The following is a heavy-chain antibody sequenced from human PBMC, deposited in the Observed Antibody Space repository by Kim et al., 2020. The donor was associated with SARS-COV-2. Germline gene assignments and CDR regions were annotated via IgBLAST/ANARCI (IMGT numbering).Heavy chain of an antibody. Sequence: SETLSLTCTVSGGSISSSSYYWGWIRQPPGKGLEWIGSIYYSGSTYYNPSLKSRVTISVDTSKNQFSLKLSSVTAADTAVYYCARQSEGESYYYGSGVTKHYGMDVWGQGTTVTVSS. CDR1: GGSISSSSYY. V-gene: IGHV4-39*01. D-gene: IGHD3-10*01. CDR2: IYYSGST. CDR3: ARQSEGESYYYGSGVTKHYGMDV. J-gene: IGHJ6*02.